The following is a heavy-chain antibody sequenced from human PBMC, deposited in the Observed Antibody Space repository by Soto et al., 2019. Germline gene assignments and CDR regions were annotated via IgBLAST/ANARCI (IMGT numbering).Heavy chain of an antibody. CDR1: GYTFTGYY. CDR2: INPNSGGT. V-gene: IGHV1-2*04. J-gene: IGHJ5*02. D-gene: IGHD3-22*01. Sequence: QVQLVQSGAEVKKPGASVKVSCKASGYTFTGYYMHWVRQAPGQGLEWMGWINPNSGGTNYAQKFQGWVIMTRDTSISTSYMELSRLRSDDTAVYYCARDKRGYYDSSGYYYSNWFDPWGQGTLVTVSS. CDR3: ARDKRGYYDSSGYYYSNWFDP.